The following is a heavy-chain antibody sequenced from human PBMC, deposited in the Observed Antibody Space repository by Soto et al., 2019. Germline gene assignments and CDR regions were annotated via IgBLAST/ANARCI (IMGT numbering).Heavy chain of an antibody. D-gene: IGHD6-6*01. CDR2: IYYSGST. J-gene: IGHJ4*02. V-gene: IGHV4-59*01. Sequence: QVQLQESGPGLVKPSETLSLTCTVSGGSIRNYYWSWIRQPPGKGLEWIGYIYYSGSTNYNPSLNSRVTISVDTSNNQFSLKLSSLTAADTAVYYCARELIAARLLDFWGQGTLVTVSS. CDR3: ARELIAARLLDF. CDR1: GGSIRNYY.